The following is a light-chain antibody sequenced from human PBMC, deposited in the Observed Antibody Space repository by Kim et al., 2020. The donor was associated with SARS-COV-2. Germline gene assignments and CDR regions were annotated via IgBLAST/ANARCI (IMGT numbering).Light chain of an antibody. J-gene: IGLJ2*01. CDR1: SGDSGGYDF. CDR2: GFT. V-gene: IGLV2-14*03. CDR3: SSYTSSTTLV. Sequence: GQAITISSSGSSGDSGGYDFVYWYQQFPGKAPKHMIYGFTNRPSGVSSRFSASKSGNTASLIISGLQAEDEADYDCSSYTSSTTLVFGGGTKVTVL.